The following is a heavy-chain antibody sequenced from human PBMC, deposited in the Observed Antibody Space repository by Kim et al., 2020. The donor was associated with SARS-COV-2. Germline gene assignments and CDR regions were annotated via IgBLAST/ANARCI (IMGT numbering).Heavy chain of an antibody. CDR3: TTFRGLYYGSGSTVYYYYGMDV. D-gene: IGHD3-10*01. CDR1: GFTFSNAW. V-gene: IGHV3-15*01. J-gene: IGHJ6*02. Sequence: GGSLRLSCAASGFTFSNAWMSWVRQAPGKGLEWVGRIKSKTDGGTTDYAEPVKGRFTISRDDSKNTLYLQMNSLKTEDTAVYYCTTFRGLYYGSGSTVYYYYGMDVWGQGTTVTVSS. CDR2: IKSKTDGGTT.